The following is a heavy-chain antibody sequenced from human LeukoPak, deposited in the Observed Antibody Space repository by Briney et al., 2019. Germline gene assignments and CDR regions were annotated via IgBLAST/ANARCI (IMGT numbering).Heavy chain of an antibody. CDR2: INAGNGNT. V-gene: IGHV1-3*01. J-gene: IGHJ6*02. CDR1: GYTFTSYA. D-gene: IGHD3-3*01. Sequence: ASVKDYCKASGYTFTSYAMHWVRQAPGQRLEWMGWINAGNGNTKYSQKFQGRVTITRDTSASTAYMELSSLRSEDTAVYYCARHPDFWSPLDVWGQGTTVTVSS. CDR3: ARHPDFWSPLDV.